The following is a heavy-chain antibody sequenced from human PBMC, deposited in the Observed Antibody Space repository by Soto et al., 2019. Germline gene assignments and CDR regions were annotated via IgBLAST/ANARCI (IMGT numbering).Heavy chain of an antibody. J-gene: IGHJ4*02. CDR1: GGSISSGGFF. V-gene: IGHV4-31*03. CDR3: ARSILSYDDY. Sequence: QVQLQESGPGLVKPSQTLSLTCTVSGGSISSGGFFWSWIRQHPGKGLEWIGYIYYTGNTYYNPSLKSRVNISLDASTNQFSLKLSSVTAAATAIYYCARSILSYDDYWGQGTLVTVSS. D-gene: IGHD5-18*01. CDR2: IYYTGNT.